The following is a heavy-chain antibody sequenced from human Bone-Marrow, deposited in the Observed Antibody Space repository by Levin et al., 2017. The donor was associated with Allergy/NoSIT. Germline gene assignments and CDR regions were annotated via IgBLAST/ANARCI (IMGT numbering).Heavy chain of an antibody. CDR1: GFTFSSYW. V-gene: IGHV3-7*01. Sequence: GGSLRLSCAASGFTFSSYWMSWVRQAPGKGLEWVANIKQDGSEKYYVDSVKGRFTISRDNAKNSLYLQMNSLRAEDTAVYYCARKGHYYGSGSYLYYYYGMDGWGQGTTVTVSS. CDR3: ARKGHYYGSGSYLYYYYGMDG. D-gene: IGHD3-10*01. J-gene: IGHJ6*02. CDR2: IKQDGSEK.